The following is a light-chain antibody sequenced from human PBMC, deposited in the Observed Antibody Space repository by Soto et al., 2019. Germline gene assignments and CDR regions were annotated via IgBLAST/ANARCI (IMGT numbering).Light chain of an antibody. CDR3: QQSYSTPYT. Sequence: DIQMTQSPSSLSASVGDRVTITCRTSQRISDYLNWYQQKPGSAPKLLIYAASSLQSEFPTRFSGSGSGTDFTLTIIDLQPEDFATYYCQQSYSTPYTFGQGTKLEIK. J-gene: IGKJ2*01. CDR1: QRISDY. V-gene: IGKV1-39*01. CDR2: AAS.